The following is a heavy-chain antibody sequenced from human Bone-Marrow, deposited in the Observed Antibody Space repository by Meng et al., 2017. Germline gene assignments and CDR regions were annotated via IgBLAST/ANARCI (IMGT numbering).Heavy chain of an antibody. V-gene: IGHV1-18*01. J-gene: IGHJ4*02. CDR2: ISAYNGNT. CDR3: ARDAIPAAAILFWPQGWYYFDY. D-gene: IGHD2-2*01. Sequence: ASVKLSCKASGYTLTSYGISWVRQAPGQGLDWMGRISAYNGNTNYAQKRQGRVTMTTDTSTSTAYMEVRSLRSDDTAVYYCARDAIPAAAILFWPQGWYYFDYWGQGTLVTVSS. CDR1: GYTLTSYG.